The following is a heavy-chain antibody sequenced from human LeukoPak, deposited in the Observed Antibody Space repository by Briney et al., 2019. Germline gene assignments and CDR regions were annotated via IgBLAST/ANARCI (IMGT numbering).Heavy chain of an antibody. Sequence: PSETLSLTCAVYGGSFSGYYWSWIRQPPGKGLEWIGEINHSGSTNYNPSLKSRVTISVDTSKNQFSLKLSSVTAADTAVYYCARGGNGLWFGKYYYYYGMDAWGKGTTVTVSS. J-gene: IGHJ6*04. V-gene: IGHV4-34*01. CDR1: GGSFSGYY. D-gene: IGHD3-10*01. CDR2: INHSGST. CDR3: ARGGNGLWFGKYYYYYGMDA.